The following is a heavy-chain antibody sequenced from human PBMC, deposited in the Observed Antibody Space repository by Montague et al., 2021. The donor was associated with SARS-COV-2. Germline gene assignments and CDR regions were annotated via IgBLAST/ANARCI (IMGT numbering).Heavy chain of an antibody. J-gene: IGHJ3*01. D-gene: IGHD6-6*01. CDR3: AKDLVLRAARPDALDV. Sequence: SQRLSCAASGFTFSSYSVNWVRQAPGKGLEWISYISSSTNIIYYADSVKGRFTISRDSARNSLYLQMNSLRVDDTAVYYCAKDLVLRAARPDALDVWGQGTVVTVSS. CDR1: GFTFSSYS. V-gene: IGHV3-48*04. CDR2: ISSSTNII.